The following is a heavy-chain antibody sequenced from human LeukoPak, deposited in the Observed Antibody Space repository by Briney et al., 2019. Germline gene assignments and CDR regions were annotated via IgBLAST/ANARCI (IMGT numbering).Heavy chain of an antibody. D-gene: IGHD3-10*01. Sequence: QAGGSLRLSRAAPGFTFSSYAMSWVRQAPGKGLERVSGISGSGGRTNYGDSAKGRFTISRDNSKNTLYLQMNSLRAEDTAVYYCAKRVPSRGSDVWGQGTMVTVSS. CDR3: AKRVPSRGSDV. J-gene: IGHJ3*01. CDR2: ISGSGGRT. CDR1: GFTFSSYA. V-gene: IGHV3-23*01.